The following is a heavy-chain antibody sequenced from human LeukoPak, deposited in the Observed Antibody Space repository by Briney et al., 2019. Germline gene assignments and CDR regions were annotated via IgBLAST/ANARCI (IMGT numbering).Heavy chain of an antibody. J-gene: IGHJ6*02. Sequence: ASLKVSCKASGYTFTSYDINWVRQATGQGLEWMVCMNPNSGNTGYAQKFQGRVTMTRNTSISTAYMELSSLRSEDTAVFYQAEDGIRDFDWLLSPQLYYYYGMDVWGQGTTVTVSS. V-gene: IGHV1-8*01. CDR1: GYTFTSYD. CDR3: AEDGIRDFDWLLSPQLYYYYGMDV. D-gene: IGHD3-9*01. CDR2: MNPNSGNT.